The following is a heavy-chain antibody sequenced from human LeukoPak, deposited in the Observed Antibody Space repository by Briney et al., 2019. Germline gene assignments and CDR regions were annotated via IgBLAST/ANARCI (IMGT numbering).Heavy chain of an antibody. V-gene: IGHV3-7*02. J-gene: IGHJ4*02. Sequence: PGGSLRLSCAASGSAFSRYWMTWVRQAPGKGLEWVANIKEDGNEKYYGDSVKGRFTISRDNSKNTLYLQMNSLRTEDTAVYYCARGSPPDYWGQGTLVTVSS. CDR2: IKEDGNEK. CDR1: GSAFSRYW. CDR3: ARGSPPDY.